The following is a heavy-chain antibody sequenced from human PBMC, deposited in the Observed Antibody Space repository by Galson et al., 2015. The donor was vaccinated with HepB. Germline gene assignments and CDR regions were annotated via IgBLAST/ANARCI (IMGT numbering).Heavy chain of an antibody. Sequence: SVKVSCKASGYTFTGYYMHWVRQAPGQGLEWMGRINPNSGGTNYAQKFQGRVTMTRDASISTAYMELSRLRSDDTAVYYCTRDQGYYDFWSGYSPNNWFDPWGQGTLVTVSS. J-gene: IGHJ5*02. CDR1: GYTFTGYY. V-gene: IGHV1-2*06. D-gene: IGHD3-3*01. CDR2: INPNSGGT. CDR3: TRDQGYYDFWSGYSPNNWFDP.